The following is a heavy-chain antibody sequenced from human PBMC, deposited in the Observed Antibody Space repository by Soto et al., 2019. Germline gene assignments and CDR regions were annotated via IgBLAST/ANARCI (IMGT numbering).Heavy chain of an antibody. CDR3: ARDPIAAAGREVNYGMDV. Sequence: SETLSLTCAISGDSVSSNSAAWNWIRQSPSRGLEWLGRTYYRSKWYNDYAVSVKSRITINPDTSKNQFSLQLNSVTPEDTAVYYCARDPIAAAGREVNYGMDVWGQGTTVTVS. CDR2: TYYRSKWYN. CDR1: GDSVSSNSAA. V-gene: IGHV6-1*01. D-gene: IGHD6-13*01. J-gene: IGHJ6*02.